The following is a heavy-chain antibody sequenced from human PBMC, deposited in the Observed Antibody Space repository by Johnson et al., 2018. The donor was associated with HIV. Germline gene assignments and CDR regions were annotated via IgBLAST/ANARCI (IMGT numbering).Heavy chain of an antibody. CDR1: KFTFRTYT. CDR2: ISYDGPNK. D-gene: IGHD3-22*01. CDR3: ARDRGTYYYDSSGYEAPHIDAFDI. Sequence: QVRLVESGGGVVQPGRSLRLSCAASKFTFRTYTMHWVRQAPGKGLEWVAVISYDGPNKYYADSVKGRFTISRDNSKNTLYLQMNSLRAEDTAVYYCARDRGTYYYDSSGYEAPHIDAFDIWGQGTMVTVSS. V-gene: IGHV3-30-3*01. J-gene: IGHJ3*02.